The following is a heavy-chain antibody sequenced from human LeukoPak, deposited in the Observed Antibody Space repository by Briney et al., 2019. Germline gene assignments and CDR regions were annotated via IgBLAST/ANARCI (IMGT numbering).Heavy chain of an antibody. J-gene: IGHJ5*02. CDR3: ARGRQEYPNWFDP. D-gene: IGHD2-2*01. CDR1: GFTVSSNY. Sequence: PGGSLRLSCAASGFTVSSNYMSWVRQAPGKGLEWVSAIYSGGSTYYADSVKGRFTISRDNSKNTLYLQMNSLRAEDTAVYYCARGRQEYPNWFDPWGQGTLVTVSS. CDR2: IYSGGST. V-gene: IGHV3-66*02.